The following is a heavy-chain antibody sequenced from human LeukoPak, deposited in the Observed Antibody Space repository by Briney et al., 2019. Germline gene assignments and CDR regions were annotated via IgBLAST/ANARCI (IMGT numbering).Heavy chain of an antibody. Sequence: GGSLRLSCAAAGFTLTTYAMSWVRQAPGKGLEWVSAISGSGGSTYYADSVKGRFTISRDNSKNTLYLQMNSLRAEDTAVYYCAKDIYLYYFDYWGQGTLVTVSS. CDR2: ISGSGGST. V-gene: IGHV3-23*01. J-gene: IGHJ4*02. CDR3: AKDIYLYYFDY. D-gene: IGHD2/OR15-2a*01. CDR1: GFTLTTYA.